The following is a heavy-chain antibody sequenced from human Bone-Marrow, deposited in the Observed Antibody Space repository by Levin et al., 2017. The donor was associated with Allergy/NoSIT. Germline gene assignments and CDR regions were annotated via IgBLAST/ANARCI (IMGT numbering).Heavy chain of an antibody. CDR1: GFTFSSYS. CDR2: ISSSSSTI. D-gene: IGHD3-10*01. CDR3: ATYYYGSPLRGYFDY. Sequence: PGGSLRLSCAASGFTFSSYSMNWVRQAPGKGLEWVSYISSSSSTIYYADSVKGRFTISRDNAKNSLYLQMNSLRAEDTAVYYCATYYYGSPLRGYFDYWGQGTLVTVSS. J-gene: IGHJ4*02. V-gene: IGHV3-48*01.